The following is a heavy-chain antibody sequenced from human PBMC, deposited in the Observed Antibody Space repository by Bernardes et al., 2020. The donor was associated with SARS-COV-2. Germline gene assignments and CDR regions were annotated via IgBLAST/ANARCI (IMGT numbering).Heavy chain of an antibody. V-gene: IGHV3-21*01. J-gene: IGHJ4*02. Sequence: GGSLRLSCAASGFTFSIYSMSWVRQAPGQGLEWVSSLSSSSSNIYCADSVKGRFTVSRDNAKNSLYLQMTSLRAEDTAVYYCAREISMANKDDYWGQGTLVTVSS. CDR1: GFTFSIYS. CDR2: LSSSSSNI. D-gene: IGHD6-19*01. CDR3: AREISMANKDDY.